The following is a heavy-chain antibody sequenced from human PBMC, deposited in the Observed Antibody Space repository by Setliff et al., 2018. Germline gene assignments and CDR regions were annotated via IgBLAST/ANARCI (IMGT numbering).Heavy chain of an antibody. V-gene: IGHV4-38-2*01. CDR3: ARQSGSGSSPYFDF. Sequence: PSETLSLTCAVYGGSFNVYFWGWIRQSPGKGLEWIGSLYRTANTYYNPAVRSRVTISPDTSKNQFSLKLTSVTAADTAVYYCARQSGSGSSPYFDFWGQGTLVTVSS. CDR1: GGSFNVYF. J-gene: IGHJ4*02. CDR2: LYRTANT. D-gene: IGHD3-10*01.